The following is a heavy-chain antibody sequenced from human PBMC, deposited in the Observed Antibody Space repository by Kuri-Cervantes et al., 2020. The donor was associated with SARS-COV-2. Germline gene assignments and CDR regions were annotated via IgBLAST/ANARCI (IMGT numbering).Heavy chain of an antibody. Sequence: SETLSLTCTVSGGSIRSRDYYWGWIRQPPGKELEWIGSVSYGGNTYYNPSLESRVTISVDTSKNQFSLRLSSLTAADTAVYYCASDLFGELATYFDYWGQGTLVTVSS. D-gene: IGHD3-10*01. V-gene: IGHV4-39*01. CDR1: GGSIRSRDYY. CDR2: VSYGGNT. J-gene: IGHJ4*02. CDR3: ASDLFGELATYFDY.